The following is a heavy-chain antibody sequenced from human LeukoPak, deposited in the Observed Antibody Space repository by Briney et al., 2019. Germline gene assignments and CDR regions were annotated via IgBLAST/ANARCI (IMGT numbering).Heavy chain of an antibody. V-gene: IGHV1-46*01. CDR3: ARDLVVVVAATSRSLHGGIDY. CDR1: GYTFTSYY. CDR2: INPSGGST. D-gene: IGHD2-15*01. J-gene: IGHJ4*02. Sequence: GASVKVSCKASGYTFTSYYMHWVRQAPGQGLEWMGIINPSGGSTSYAQKFQGRVTMTRDTSTSTVYVELSSLRSEGTAVYYCARDLVVVVAATSRSLHGGIDYWGQGTLVTVSS.